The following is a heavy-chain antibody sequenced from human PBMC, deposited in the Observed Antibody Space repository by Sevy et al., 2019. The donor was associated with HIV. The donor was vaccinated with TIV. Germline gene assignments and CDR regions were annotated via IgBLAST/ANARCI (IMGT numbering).Heavy chain of an antibody. V-gene: IGHV4-31*03. Sequence: SETLSLTCTVSGGSFTSGGYYWSWIRQHPGEGLEWIGYIYYSGSTYYNPSLKSRVTISVGTSKNQFSLKLSSVTAADTAVYYCARFSFYDNAWFDPWGQGTLVTVSS. J-gene: IGHJ5*02. CDR1: GGSFTSGGYY. CDR3: ARFSFYDNAWFDP. CDR2: IYYSGST. D-gene: IGHD3-22*01.